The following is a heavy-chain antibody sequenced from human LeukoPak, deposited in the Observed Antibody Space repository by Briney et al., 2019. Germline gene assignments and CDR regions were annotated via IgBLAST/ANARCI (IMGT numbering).Heavy chain of an antibody. CDR1: GYTLTELS. CDR2: FDPEDGVT. Sequence: ASVKVSCRVSGYTLTELSMHWVRQAPGKGLEWMGGFDPEDGVTIYAQKFQGRVTMTEDTSTDTAYMELSSLTSEDTAVYHCATSFRYTGYGYFFDFWGQGTLVTVSS. V-gene: IGHV1-24*01. CDR3: ATSFRYTGYGYFFDF. J-gene: IGHJ4*02. D-gene: IGHD5-12*01.